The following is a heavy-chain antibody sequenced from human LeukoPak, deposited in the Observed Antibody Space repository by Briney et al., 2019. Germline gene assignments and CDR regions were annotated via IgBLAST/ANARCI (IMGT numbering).Heavy chain of an antibody. J-gene: IGHJ5*02. CDR3: ARFTTYATVTTDWFDP. CDR2: INHSGST. CDR1: GGSFSGYY. D-gene: IGHD4-17*01. Sequence: SETLSLTCAVSGGSFSGYYWSWIRQPPGKGLEWIGEINHSGSTNYNPSLKSRVTISVDTSKNQSSLKLSSVTAADTAVYYCARFTTYATVTTDWFDPWGQGTLVTVSS. V-gene: IGHV4-34*01.